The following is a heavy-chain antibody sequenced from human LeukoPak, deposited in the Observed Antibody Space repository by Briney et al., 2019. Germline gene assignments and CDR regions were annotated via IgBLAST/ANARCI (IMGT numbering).Heavy chain of an antibody. CDR1: GFTFSSYA. J-gene: IGHJ4*02. D-gene: IGHD2-2*02. V-gene: IGHV3-23*01. CDR3: AKDPRDIVVVPAAILQWLVPYYFDY. Sequence: GGSLRLSCAASGFTFSSYAMSWVRQAPGKGLEWVSAISGSGGSTYCADSVKGRFTISRDNSKNTLYLQMNSLRAEDTAVYYCAKDPRDIVVVPAAILQWLVPYYFDYWGQGTLVTVSS. CDR2: ISGSGGST.